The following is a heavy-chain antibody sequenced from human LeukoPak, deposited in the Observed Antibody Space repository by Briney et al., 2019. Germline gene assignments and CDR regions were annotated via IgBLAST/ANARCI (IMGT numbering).Heavy chain of an antibody. Sequence: PSETLSLTCTVSGYSISSGYYWGWIRQPPGQGLEWIGEINHSGSTNYNPSLKSRVTISLDTSKNQFSLKLSSVTAADTAVYYCARHGVWFGELTYWGQGTLVTVSS. J-gene: IGHJ4*02. CDR2: INHSGST. V-gene: IGHV4-38-2*02. D-gene: IGHD3-10*01. CDR3: ARHGVWFGELTY. CDR1: GYSISSGYY.